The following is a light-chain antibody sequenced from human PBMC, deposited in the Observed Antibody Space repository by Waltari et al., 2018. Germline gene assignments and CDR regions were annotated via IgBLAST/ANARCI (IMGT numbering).Light chain of an antibody. CDR1: NSDVGAYNY. Sequence: QSVLTQPPSATGSPGQSVTIPCTGTNSDVGAYNYVAWYQQHPGKVPKLLIYEFTKRPSGVPDRFSGSKSGNTASLTVSGLQADDEADYYCSSYAHNNHFVFGTGTKVTVL. J-gene: IGLJ1*01. V-gene: IGLV2-8*01. CDR3: SSYAHNNHFV. CDR2: EFT.